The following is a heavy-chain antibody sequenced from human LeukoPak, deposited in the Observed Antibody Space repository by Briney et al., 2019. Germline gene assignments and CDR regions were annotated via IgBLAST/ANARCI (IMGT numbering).Heavy chain of an antibody. CDR3: ARRITGTGVPFDY. CDR2: IYHSGST. J-gene: IGHJ4*02. V-gene: IGHV4-38-2*01. D-gene: IGHD1-7*01. CDR1: GYSISSGYY. Sequence: PSETLSLTCAVSGYSISSGYYWGWTRQPPGKGLEWIGSIYHSGSTYYNPSLKSRVTISVDTSKNQFSLKLSSVTAADTAVYYCARRITGTGVPFDYWGQGTLVTVSS.